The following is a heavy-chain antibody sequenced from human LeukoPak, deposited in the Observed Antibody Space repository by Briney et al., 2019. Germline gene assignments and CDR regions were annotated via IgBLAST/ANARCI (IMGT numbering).Heavy chain of an antibody. V-gene: IGHV3-23*01. CDR2: ISGSGGST. J-gene: IGHJ5*02. CDR3: TTGIVSAGSCS. D-gene: IGHD2-15*01. CDR1: GFTFSSYA. Sequence: PGGSLRLSCAASGFTFSSYAMSWVRQAPGKGLEWVSAISGSGGSTYYADSVKGRFTISRDNSKNTLYLQMNSLKTEDTAVYYCTTGIVSAGSCSWGQGTLVTVSS.